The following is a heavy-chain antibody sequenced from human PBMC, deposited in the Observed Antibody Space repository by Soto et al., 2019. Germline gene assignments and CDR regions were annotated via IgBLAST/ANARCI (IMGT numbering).Heavy chain of an antibody. V-gene: IGHV1-69*01. D-gene: IGHD3-22*01. Sequence: QVQLVQSGAEVKKPGSSVKVSCKASGGTFSSYAISWVRQAPGQGLEWMGGIIPIFGTANYAQKFQGRVTITADEATSTAYMELSSLRAEDTAVYYCARDLGYYDSSGYYNWFYPWGQGSLVTVSS. CDR2: IIPIFGTA. J-gene: IGHJ5*02. CDR3: ARDLGYYDSSGYYNWFYP. CDR1: GGTFSSYA.